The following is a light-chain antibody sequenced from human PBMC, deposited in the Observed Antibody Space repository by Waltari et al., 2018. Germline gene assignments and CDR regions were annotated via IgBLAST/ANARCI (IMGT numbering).Light chain of an antibody. CDR3: QLYDTSPRFT. CDR1: QSVTNKY. Sequence: EIVLAQSPGTLSLSPGETATLSCRATQSVTNKYLAWYQQKPGQPPRLLIYGVSNRATGIPYRFSGSGSGTDFTLTISRLGPEDFAVYYCQLYDTSPRFTFGPGTKVDIK. J-gene: IGKJ3*01. V-gene: IGKV3-20*01. CDR2: GVS.